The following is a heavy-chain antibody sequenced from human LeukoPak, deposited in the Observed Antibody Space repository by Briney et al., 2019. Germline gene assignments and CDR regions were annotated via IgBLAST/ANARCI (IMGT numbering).Heavy chain of an antibody. Sequence: ASVKVSCKASGGTFSSYAISWVRQAPGQGLEWMGWINPNSGGTNYAQKFQGRVTMTRDTSISTAYMELSRLRSDDTAVYYCARDSGYSGYEAGYWGQGTLVTVSS. V-gene: IGHV1-2*02. CDR1: GGTFSSYA. CDR3: ARDSGYSGYEAGY. D-gene: IGHD5-12*01. J-gene: IGHJ4*02. CDR2: INPNSGGT.